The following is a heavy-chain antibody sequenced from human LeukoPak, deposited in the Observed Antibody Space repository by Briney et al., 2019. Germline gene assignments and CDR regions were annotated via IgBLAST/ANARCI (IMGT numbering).Heavy chain of an antibody. Sequence: ASVKVSCKASGYTFTSYDINWVRQATGQGLEWMGWMNPNSGNTGYAQKFQGRVTMTRNTSICTAYMELSSLRSEDTAVYYCARVGAAAGLGGWDYYYGMDVWGQGTTVTVSS. CDR3: ARVGAAAGLGGWDYYYGMDV. D-gene: IGHD6-13*01. V-gene: IGHV1-8*01. J-gene: IGHJ6*02. CDR2: MNPNSGNT. CDR1: GYTFTSYD.